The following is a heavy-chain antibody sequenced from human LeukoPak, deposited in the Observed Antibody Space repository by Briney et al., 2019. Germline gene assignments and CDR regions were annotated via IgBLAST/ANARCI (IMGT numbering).Heavy chain of an antibody. CDR1: GFSFSSYW. CDR2: IKQDGSEK. J-gene: IGHJ4*02. D-gene: IGHD2-8*02. Sequence: GGSLRLSCAAPGFSFSSYWMSWVRQAPGKGLEWVANIKQDGSEKHYVDSVKGRFTISRDNAKNSLYLQMNSLRAEDTAVYYCARDDYWSSDYWGQGTLVTVSS. CDR3: ARDDYWSSDY. V-gene: IGHV3-7*05.